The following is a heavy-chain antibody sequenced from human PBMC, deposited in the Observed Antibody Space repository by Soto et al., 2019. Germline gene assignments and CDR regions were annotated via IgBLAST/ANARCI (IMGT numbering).Heavy chain of an antibody. J-gene: IGHJ4*02. CDR3: AGRGAEAGTFHY. CDR1: GGSISSYY. CDR2: THYDGTA. Sequence: VQLQESGPGLVKPSETLSLTCTVSGGSISSYYWGWIRQPPGKGLEWIGYTHYDGTANYSPALKSRVTMLVDTPKNQFSLKLSSVTAADTAVYYCAGRGAEAGTFHYWGQGTLVTVSS. V-gene: IGHV4-59*08. D-gene: IGHD6-13*01.